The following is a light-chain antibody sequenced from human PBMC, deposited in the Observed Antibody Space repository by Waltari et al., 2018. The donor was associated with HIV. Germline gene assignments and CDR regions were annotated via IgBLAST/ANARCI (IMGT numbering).Light chain of an antibody. CDR3: AAWDDSLTGWV. V-gene: IGLV1-47*01. Sequence: QSVLIQPPSASATPGQRVTISCSGSTFNLGNNLVYWYKQLPGTAPRLLIDGNNQRPSGVPNRFSTSKSGTSASLAISGLRSEDDVDYYCAAWDDSLTGWVFGGGTKLTVL. CDR2: GNN. CDR1: TFNLGNNL. J-gene: IGLJ3*02.